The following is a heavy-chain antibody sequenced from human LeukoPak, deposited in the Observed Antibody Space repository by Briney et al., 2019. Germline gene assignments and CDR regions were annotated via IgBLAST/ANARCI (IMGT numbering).Heavy chain of an antibody. Sequence: ASVKVSCKASGYTFTSYYMHWVRQAPGQGLEWMGIINPSGGSTSYAQKFQGRVTMTRDTSTSTVYMELSSLRSEDTAVYYCARGALYDFWSGYSDAFDIWGQGTMVTVSS. CDR3: ARGALYDFWSGYSDAFDI. V-gene: IGHV1-46*01. J-gene: IGHJ3*02. CDR1: GYTFTSYY. D-gene: IGHD3-3*01. CDR2: INPSGGST.